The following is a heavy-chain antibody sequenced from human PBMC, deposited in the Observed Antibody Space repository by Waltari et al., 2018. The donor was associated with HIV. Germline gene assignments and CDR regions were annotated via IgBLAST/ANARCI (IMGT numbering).Heavy chain of an antibody. Sequence: QLQLQESGPGLVKPSETLSLTCSVSGGSTSSSHYYWGWIRQPPGAGMEWIGTIYHSGSTYYNPSLKSRVTMSVDTSKNQFSLKLNSVTAADAAVYYCARQPIPGIAVAGTYYYYGMDVWGQGTTVTVS. CDR1: GGSTSSSHYY. CDR2: IYHSGST. D-gene: IGHD6-19*01. CDR3: ARQPIPGIAVAGTYYYYGMDV. V-gene: IGHV4-39*01. J-gene: IGHJ6*02.